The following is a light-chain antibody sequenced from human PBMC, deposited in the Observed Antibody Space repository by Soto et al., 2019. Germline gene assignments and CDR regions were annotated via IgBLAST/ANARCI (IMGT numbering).Light chain of an antibody. CDR3: QQADSFPWT. V-gene: IGKV3-20*01. CDR2: GTS. Sequence: EIVLTQSPGTLSLSPGERGALSCRASQSISTTDLTWYQQKPGQAPRVLIYGTSTRATGIPDRFSGSGSGTDFTLTISRLEPEDFAIYYCQQADSFPWTFGQGTRVEIK. CDR1: QSISTTD. J-gene: IGKJ1*01.